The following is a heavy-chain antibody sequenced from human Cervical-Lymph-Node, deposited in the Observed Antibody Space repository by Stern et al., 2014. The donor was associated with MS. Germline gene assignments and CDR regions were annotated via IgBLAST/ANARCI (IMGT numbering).Heavy chain of an antibody. V-gene: IGHV1-2*02. CDR3: ATGGMDD. CDR1: GYTFTDYY. Sequence: VQLVESGAEVKKPGASVKVSCKASGYTFTDYYMHWVRQAPGQGLEWMGWINPNSGGTDYAPKFQGRVTMTRDTSITHVYMVLRRLRSDNTAVYYCATGGMDDWGQGTTVTVSS. CDR2: INPNSGGT. J-gene: IGHJ6*02.